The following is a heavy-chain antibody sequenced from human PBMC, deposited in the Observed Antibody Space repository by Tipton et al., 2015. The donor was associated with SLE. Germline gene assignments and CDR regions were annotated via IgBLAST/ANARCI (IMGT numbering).Heavy chain of an antibody. J-gene: IGHJ4*02. CDR1: GGSISSHY. CDR2: IYYSGST. CDR3: ARLPPILRYFDY. V-gene: IGHV4-59*08. D-gene: IGHD3-9*01. Sequence: GLVKPSETLSLTCTVSGGSISSHYWGWIRQPPGKGLEWIGSIYYSGSTNYNPSLKSRVTISVDTSKNQFSLKLSSVTAADTAVYYCARLPPILRYFDYWGQGTLVTVSS.